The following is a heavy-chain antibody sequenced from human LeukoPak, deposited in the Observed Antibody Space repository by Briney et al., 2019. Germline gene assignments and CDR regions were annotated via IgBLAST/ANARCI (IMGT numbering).Heavy chain of an antibody. CDR2: IYYSGST. CDR1: GGSISSYY. V-gene: IGHV4-59*01. CDR3: ASSLALDAFDI. J-gene: IGHJ3*02. Sequence: SETLSFTCTVSGGSISSYYWSWIRQPPGKGLEWIGYIYYSGSTNYNPSLKSRVTISVDTSKNQFSLKLSSVTAADTAVYYCASSLALDAFDIWGQGTMVTVSS.